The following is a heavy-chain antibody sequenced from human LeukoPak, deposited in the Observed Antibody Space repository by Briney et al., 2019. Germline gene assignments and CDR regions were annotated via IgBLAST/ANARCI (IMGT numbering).Heavy chain of an antibody. CDR3: AKDRGGDFYDAFDI. Sequence: GGSLRLFCAASVFTFSSYAMSLVRQAPGKGLGWDSGISGSGGTKYYADSVKGRFTISRDNSKNILYLQMNSLRAEDTAVYYCAKDRGGDFYDAFDIWGQGTLVTVSS. CDR1: VFTFSSYA. CDR2: ISGSGGTK. V-gene: IGHV3-23*01. D-gene: IGHD2-21*01. J-gene: IGHJ3*02.